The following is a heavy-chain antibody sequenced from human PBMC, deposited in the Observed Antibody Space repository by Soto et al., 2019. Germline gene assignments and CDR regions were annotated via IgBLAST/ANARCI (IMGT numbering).Heavy chain of an antibody. CDR2: INHSGST. D-gene: IGHD3-10*01. CDR1: GGSFSGYY. Sequence: PSETLSLTCAVYGGSFSGYYWSWIRQPPGKGLEWIGEINHSGSTNYNPSLKSRVTISVDTSKNQFSLKLSSVTAADTAVCYCARRFGYYYYYGMDVWGQGTTVTVSS. V-gene: IGHV4-34*01. CDR3: ARRFGYYYYYGMDV. J-gene: IGHJ6*02.